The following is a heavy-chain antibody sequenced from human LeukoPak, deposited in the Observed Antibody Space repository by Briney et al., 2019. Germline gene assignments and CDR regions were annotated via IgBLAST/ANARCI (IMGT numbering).Heavy chain of an antibody. D-gene: IGHD6-13*01. V-gene: IGHV3-20*01. CDR2: INWNGGST. CDR3: ASIRGVAAAGTIDY. CDR1: GFTFDDFG. J-gene: IGHJ4*02. Sequence: GGSLRLSCAVFGFTFDDFGMSWVRQAPGKGLEWVSGINWNGGSTGYADSVKGRFTVSRDNANNSLYLQMNSLGAEDTALYHCASIRGVAAAGTIDYWGQGTLVTVSS.